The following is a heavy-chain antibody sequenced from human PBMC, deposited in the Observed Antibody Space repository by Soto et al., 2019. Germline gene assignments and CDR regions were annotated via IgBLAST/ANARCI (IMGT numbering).Heavy chain of an antibody. V-gene: IGHV4-59*01. CDR3: ARESPLAAETYYYYYYMDV. Sequence: SETLSLTCTVSGGSISSYYWSWIRQPPGKGLEWIGYIYYSGSTNYNPSLKSRVTISVDTSKNQFSLKLSSVTAADTAVYYCARESPLAAETYYYYYYMDVWGKGTTVTVSS. J-gene: IGHJ6*03. CDR1: GGSISSYY. CDR2: IYYSGST. D-gene: IGHD2-15*01.